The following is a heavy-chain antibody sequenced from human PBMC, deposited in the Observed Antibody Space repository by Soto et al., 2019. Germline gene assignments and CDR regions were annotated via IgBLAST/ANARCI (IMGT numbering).Heavy chain of an antibody. CDR2: IYYGGST. V-gene: IGHV4-59*08. Sequence: QVQLQESGPGLVKPSETLSLTCTVSGVSISDHYWSWIRQPPGRGLEWIGYIYYGGSTNYNPSLKSRVTISVDTSKNQLSLKLNSMTAADTAVYYCARHLDTTMVASYDYWGQGTLVTVSS. J-gene: IGHJ4*02. CDR3: ARHLDTTMVASYDY. CDR1: GVSISDHY. D-gene: IGHD5-18*01.